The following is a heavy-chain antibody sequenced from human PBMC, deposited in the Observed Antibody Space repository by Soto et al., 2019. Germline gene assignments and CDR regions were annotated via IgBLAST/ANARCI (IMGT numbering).Heavy chain of an antibody. CDR1: GNSVSSNSVA. CDR3: ARYGFKQYLYHFDF. V-gene: IGHV6-1*01. J-gene: IGHJ4*02. D-gene: IGHD2-2*02. CDR2: TYYRSKWYN. Sequence: PSQALSLTCAISGNSVSSNSVAWNWIRQSPSRGLEWLGRTYYRSKWYNDFAPSVKSRITINADTSKNQFSLQLNSVTPEDTAVYYCARYGFKQYLYHFDFWARGNLVTVSS.